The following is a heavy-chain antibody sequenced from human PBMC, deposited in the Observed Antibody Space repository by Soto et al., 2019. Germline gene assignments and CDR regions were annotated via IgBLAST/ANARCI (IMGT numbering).Heavy chain of an antibody. CDR2: MNPNSGNT. J-gene: IGHJ6*02. CDR1: GYTFTSYD. D-gene: IGHD6-19*01. Sequence: ASVKVSCKASGYTFTSYDINWVRQATGQGLEWMGWMNPNSGNTGYAQKFQGRVTMTRNTSISTAYMELSSLRSEDTAVYYRARRDSSGWYYYYYYGMDVWGQGTTVTVSS. CDR3: ARRDSSGWYYYYYYGMDV. V-gene: IGHV1-8*01.